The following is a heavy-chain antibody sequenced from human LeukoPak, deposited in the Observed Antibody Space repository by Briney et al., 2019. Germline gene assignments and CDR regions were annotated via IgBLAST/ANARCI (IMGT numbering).Heavy chain of an antibody. J-gene: IGHJ3*02. CDR2: INPNSGGT. CDR1: GYTFTGYY. D-gene: IGHD3-22*01. Sequence: ASVKVSCKASGYTFTGYYMHWVRQAPGQGLEWMGWINPNSGGTNYAQKFQGRVTMTRDTSISTAYMELSRLRSDDTAVHYCARVRLPYDSSGYYHDASDIWGQGTMVTVSS. CDR3: ARVRLPYDSSGYYHDASDI. V-gene: IGHV1-2*02.